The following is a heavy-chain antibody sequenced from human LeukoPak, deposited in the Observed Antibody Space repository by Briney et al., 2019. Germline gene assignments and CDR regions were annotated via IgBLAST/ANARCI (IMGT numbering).Heavy chain of an antibody. CDR2: IIPIFGTA. CDR1: GGTFSIYA. J-gene: IGHJ4*02. D-gene: IGHD3-22*01. V-gene: IGHV1-69*01. CDR3: ASSENYYDSSGYYQGHY. Sequence: SVKVSCKASGGTFSIYAISSVRQAPGQGLEWMGGIIPIFGTANYAQKFQGRVTITADESTSTAYMELSSLRSEDTAVYYCASSENYYDSSGYYQGHYGGRGTLVTVSS.